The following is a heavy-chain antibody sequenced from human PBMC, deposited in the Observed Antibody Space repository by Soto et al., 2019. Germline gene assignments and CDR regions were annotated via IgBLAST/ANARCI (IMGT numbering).Heavy chain of an antibody. Sequence: PSQTLALACAISGDSVSSNSAAWNFIRQSPSRGLEWLGRTYYRSKWNNDYALSVKRRITINPDTPKNQVSLHLYSVTPEDTAVYYCTGITSFRGMDVWGQGTPVTVSS. CDR3: TGITSFRGMDV. J-gene: IGHJ6*02. CDR1: GDSVSSNSAA. CDR2: TYYRSKWNN. V-gene: IGHV6-1*01. D-gene: IGHD3-10*01.